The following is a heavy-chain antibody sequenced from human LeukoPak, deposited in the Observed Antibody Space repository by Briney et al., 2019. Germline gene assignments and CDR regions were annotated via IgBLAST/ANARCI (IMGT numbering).Heavy chain of an antibody. CDR3: ARYFFGGALDY. CDR2: IYSGGST. J-gene: IGHJ4*02. V-gene: IGHV3-53*01. CDR1: GFTFSSYA. D-gene: IGHD3-16*01. Sequence: GGSLRLSCAASGFTFSSYAMSWVRQAPGKGLEWVSVIYSGGSTYYADSVKGRFTISRDNSKNTLYLQMNSLRAEDTAVYYCARYFFGGALDYWGQGTLVTVSS.